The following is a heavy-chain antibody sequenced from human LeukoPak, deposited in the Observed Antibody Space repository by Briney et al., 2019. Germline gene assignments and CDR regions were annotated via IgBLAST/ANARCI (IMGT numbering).Heavy chain of an antibody. CDR3: ARVGYSSSWPDFDY. V-gene: IGHV1-2*02. J-gene: IGHJ4*02. Sequence: ASVKVSCKASGYTFTGYYMHWVRQAPGQGLEWMGWNNPNSGGTNYAQKFQGRVTMTRDTSISTAYMELSRLRSDDTAVYYCARVGYSSSWPDFDYWGQGTLVTVSS. CDR1: GYTFTGYY. D-gene: IGHD6-13*01. CDR2: NNPNSGGT.